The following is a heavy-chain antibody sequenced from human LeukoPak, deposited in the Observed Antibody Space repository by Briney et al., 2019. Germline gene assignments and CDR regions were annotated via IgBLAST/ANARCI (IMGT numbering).Heavy chain of an antibody. CDR2: ISSTGGST. J-gene: IGHJ3*01. Sequence: GGSLRLSCAASGFTFGSWSMSWARQAPGKGLEWVSAISSTGGSTYYADSVKGRFTISRDNSKTTLYLQMNSLRAEDTAVYYCAKDLSELRSSAVDVRGQGTMVTVSS. D-gene: IGHD5-12*01. V-gene: IGHV3-23*01. CDR1: GFTFGSWS. CDR3: AKDLSELRSSAVDV.